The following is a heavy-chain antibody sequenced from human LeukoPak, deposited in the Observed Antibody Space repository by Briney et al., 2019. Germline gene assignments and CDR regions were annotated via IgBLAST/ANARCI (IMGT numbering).Heavy chain of an antibody. Sequence: SETPSLTCAVSGGSISSSNWWSWVRQPPGKGLEWIGEIYHSGSTNYNPSLKSRVTISVDKSKNQFSLKLGSVTAADTAVYYCARDASNYGSGFDYWGQGTLVTVSS. D-gene: IGHD3-10*01. V-gene: IGHV4-4*02. CDR2: IYHSGST. J-gene: IGHJ4*02. CDR3: ARDASNYGSGFDY. CDR1: GGSISSSNW.